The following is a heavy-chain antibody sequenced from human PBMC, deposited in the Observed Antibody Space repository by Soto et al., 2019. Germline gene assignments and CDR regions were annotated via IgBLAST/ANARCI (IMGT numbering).Heavy chain of an antibody. Sequence: GGSLRLSCAASGFTFSNAWMNWVRQAPGKGLEWVGRIKSKTDGGTTDYAAPVKGRFTISRDDSKNTLYLQMNSLKTEDTAVYYCTTPKETLHDYGDKYGMDVWGQGTTVTVSS. CDR1: GFTFSNAW. D-gene: IGHD4-17*01. CDR3: TTPKETLHDYGDKYGMDV. J-gene: IGHJ6*02. CDR2: IKSKTDGGTT. V-gene: IGHV3-15*07.